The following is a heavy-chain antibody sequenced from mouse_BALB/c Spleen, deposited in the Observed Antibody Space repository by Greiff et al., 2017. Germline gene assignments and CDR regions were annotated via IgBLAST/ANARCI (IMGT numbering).Heavy chain of an antibody. Sequence: EVQGVESGPELVKPGASVKISCKASGYSFTGYYMHWVKQSHVKSLEWIGRINPYNGATSYNQNFKDKASLTVDKSSSTAYMELHSLTSEDSAVYYCAGYGNYAWFAYWGQGTLVTVSA. J-gene: IGHJ3*01. D-gene: IGHD2-1*01. CDR1: GYSFTGYY. V-gene: IGHV1-31*01. CDR2: INPYNGAT. CDR3: AGYGNYAWFAY.